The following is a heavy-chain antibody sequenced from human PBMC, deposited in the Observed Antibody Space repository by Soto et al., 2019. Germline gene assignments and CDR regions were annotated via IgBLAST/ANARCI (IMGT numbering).Heavy chain of an antibody. Sequence: GGSLRLSCTTSGFTFVDHDMTWFRQAPGKGLEWVGFIRSKTSGGTTEYAASVSGRFTISRDDSKSIAYLQMYSLKTEDTAVYYCTRPMGGSGWSTQPFWGQGTLVTVSS. V-gene: IGHV3-49*03. CDR2: IRSKTSGGTT. CDR3: TRPMGGSGWSTQPF. CDR1: GFTFVDHD. J-gene: IGHJ1*01. D-gene: IGHD6-13*01.